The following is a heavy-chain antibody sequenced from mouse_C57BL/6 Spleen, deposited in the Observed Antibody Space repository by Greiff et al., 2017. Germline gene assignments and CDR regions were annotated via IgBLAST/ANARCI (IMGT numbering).Heavy chain of an antibody. V-gene: IGHV5-17*01. CDR3: ARPTYGYGSSLDY. CDR1: GFTFSDYG. D-gene: IGHD1-1*01. CDR2: ISSGSSTI. Sequence: EVKLMESGGGLVKPGGSLKLSCAASGFTFSDYGMHWVRQAPEKGLEWVAYISSGSSTINYADTVKGRFTISRDNAKNTLFLQMTSLRSEDTAMYYCARPTYGYGSSLDYWGQGTTLTVSS. J-gene: IGHJ2*01.